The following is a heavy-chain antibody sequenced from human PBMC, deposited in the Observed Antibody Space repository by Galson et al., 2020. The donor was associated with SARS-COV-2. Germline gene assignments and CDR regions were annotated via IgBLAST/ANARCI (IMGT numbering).Heavy chain of an antibody. CDR3: AKDIVDGYNWGVLDY. V-gene: IGHV3-43*01. D-gene: IGHD5-12*01. J-gene: IGHJ4*02. CDR2: ISWDGEST. Sequence: GESLKISCAASGFTFGDYTMHWVRQAPGKGLEWVSVISWDGESTYYADSVKGRFTISRDNSKNSLYLQMNSLRTEDTALYYCAKDIVDGYNWGVLDYWGQGTLVTVSS. CDR1: GFTFGDYT.